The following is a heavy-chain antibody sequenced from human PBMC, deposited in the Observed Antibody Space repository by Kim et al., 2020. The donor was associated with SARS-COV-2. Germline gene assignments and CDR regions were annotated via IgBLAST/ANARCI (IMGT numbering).Heavy chain of an antibody. CDR3: AGLARGYLWGFFDY. D-gene: IGHD2-15*01. J-gene: IGHJ4*02. Sequence: SETLSLTCTVSGGSISSSCYYWVWLRPRPGKGLVWIGSIYWSGSTYYNPALRSRVTISVDTSKNQFSLKLSSVTAADTAVYYCAGLARGYLWGFFDYWGQGTPGTLSS. CDR2: IYWSGST. V-gene: IGHV4-39*01. CDR1: GGSISSSCYY.